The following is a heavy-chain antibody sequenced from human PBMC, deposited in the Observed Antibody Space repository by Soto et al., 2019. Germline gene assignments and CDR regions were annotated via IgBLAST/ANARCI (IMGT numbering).Heavy chain of an antibody. CDR1: GVYVSSAAYY. J-gene: IGHJ4*02. D-gene: IGHD6-13*01. V-gene: IGHV4-31*11. CDR2: IYYNGRT. Sequence: PSETLSLTCAVSGVYVSSAAYYWSWIRQSPGKGLEWIGNIYYNGRTYYSPSLGGRATMALDTSKNQFSLSLSSVTAADTAVYYCARYRFSGNWSKFDYFGQGTLVTVSS. CDR3: ARYRFSGNWSKFDY.